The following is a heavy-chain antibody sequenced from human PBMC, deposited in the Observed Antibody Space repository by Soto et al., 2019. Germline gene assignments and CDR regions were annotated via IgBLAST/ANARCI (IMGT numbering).Heavy chain of an antibody. D-gene: IGHD2-15*01. CDR3: ARIRGWWTGDY. Sequence: QVTLKESGPVLVKPTETLTLTCTVSGFSLSNARMGVSWIRQPPGKALEWLAHIFSNDEKSYSTSLKSRLTIAKDTAKSQEVLTMTNTDPVDTATYYCARIRGWWTGDYWGQVTLVTVSS. CDR1: GFSLSNARMG. J-gene: IGHJ4*02. V-gene: IGHV2-26*01. CDR2: IFSNDEK.